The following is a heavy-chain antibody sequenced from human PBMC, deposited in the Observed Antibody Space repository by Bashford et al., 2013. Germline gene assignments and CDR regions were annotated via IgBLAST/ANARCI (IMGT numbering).Heavy chain of an antibody. CDR3: AKGCDTNCYLHST. J-gene: IGHJ4*02. D-gene: IGHD2-21*02. CDR1: GFTFTSSA. V-gene: IGHV1-58*01. CDR2: IVVGSGNT. Sequence: SVKVSCKASGFTFTSSAVQWVRQARGQRLEWIGWIVVGSGNTNYAQKFQERVTITRDMSTSTAYMELSSLRSEDTALYYCAKGCDTNCYLHSTWGQGTLVTVSS.